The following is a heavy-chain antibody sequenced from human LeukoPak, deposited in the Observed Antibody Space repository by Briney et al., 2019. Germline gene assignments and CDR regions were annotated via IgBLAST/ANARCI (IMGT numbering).Heavy chain of an antibody. V-gene: IGHV3-48*02. CDR1: GFSFSNTW. J-gene: IGHJ4*02. D-gene: IGHD1-14*01. CDR3: ATTKASTGSFDY. CDR2: ISSGSSTI. Sequence: SGGSLRLSCAAYGFSFSNTWMNWVRQAPGKGLEWVSYISSGSSTIYYSDSVKGRFTISRDNAKDSLYLQMNSLRDEDTAVYYCATTKASTGSFDYWGQGTLVSVSS.